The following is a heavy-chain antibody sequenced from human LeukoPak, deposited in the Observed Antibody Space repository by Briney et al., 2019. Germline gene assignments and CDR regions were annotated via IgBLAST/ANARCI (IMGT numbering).Heavy chain of an antibody. CDR2: IRSKTHGGAP. CDR3: TRARYYGSASYYSDAFDV. CDR1: GFTFGDYA. J-gene: IGHJ3*01. Sequence: QSGGSPRLSCTASGFTFGDYAFSWVRQAPGKGLQWVTFIRSKTHGGAPEYAASVKGRFTVSRDDSKSIAYLQIDSLKTEDTAVYYCTRARYYGSASYYSDAFDVWGQGTLVTVSS. D-gene: IGHD3-10*01. V-gene: IGHV3-49*04.